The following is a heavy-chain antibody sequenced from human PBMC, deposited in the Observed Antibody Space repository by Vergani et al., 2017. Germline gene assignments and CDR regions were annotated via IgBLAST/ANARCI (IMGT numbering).Heavy chain of an antibody. CDR3: AVGYCSGGSCNYYYGMDV. Sequence: QVQLVQSGAEVKKPGASVKVSCKASGYTFTGYYMHWVRQAPGQGLEWMGWINPNSGGTNYAQKFQGRVTMTRDTSISTASMELSMLRSDDKAVYYCAVGYCSGGSCNYYYGMDVWGEGTTVTVSS. CDR1: GYTFTGYY. V-gene: IGHV1-2*02. J-gene: IGHJ6*04. D-gene: IGHD2-15*01. CDR2: INPNSGGT.